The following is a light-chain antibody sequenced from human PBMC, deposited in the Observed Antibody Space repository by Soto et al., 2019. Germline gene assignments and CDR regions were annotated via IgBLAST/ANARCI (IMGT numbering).Light chain of an antibody. CDR3: QQFDSVPCT. J-gene: IGKJ2*02. V-gene: IGKV1-33*01. CDR2: DAA. CDR1: QDIKNY. Sequence: IPMTQSPSSLSASVGDRITITCQASQDIKNYVIWYQHKPGKAPKLLIYDAASLGTGVSSRFSGSGSGTPFTLAISSLQPEDIATYYCQQFDSVPCTFGQGTKLEIK.